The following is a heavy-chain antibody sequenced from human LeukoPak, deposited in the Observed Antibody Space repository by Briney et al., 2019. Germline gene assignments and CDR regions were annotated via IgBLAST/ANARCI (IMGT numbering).Heavy chain of an antibody. CDR1: GFTFGSFG. V-gene: IGHV3-30*18. CDR3: AKESPVTHRAFDL. CDR2: MSHDGSNE. J-gene: IGHJ2*01. Sequence: GRSLRLSCAASGFTFGSFGMHWVRQAPGKGLEWVAFMSHDGSNEYYADSVKGRFTISRDTSKNTLFLQMNSLRVEDTAVYYCAKESPVTHRAFDLWGRGTLVTVSS. D-gene: IGHD2-21*02.